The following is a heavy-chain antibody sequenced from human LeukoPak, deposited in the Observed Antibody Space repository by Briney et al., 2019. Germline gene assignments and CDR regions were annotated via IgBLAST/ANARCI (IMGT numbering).Heavy chain of an antibody. CDR1: GYTFTSYD. CDR3: ARGGVLRYFDWLFDYYYYGMDV. J-gene: IGHJ6*02. Sequence: ASVKVSCKASGYTFTSYDINWVRQATGRGLEWMGWMNPNSGNTGYAQKFQGRVTMTRNTSISTAYMELSSLRSEDTAVYYCARGGVLRYFDWLFDYYYYGMDVWGQGTTVTVSS. CDR2: MNPNSGNT. D-gene: IGHD3-9*01. V-gene: IGHV1-8*01.